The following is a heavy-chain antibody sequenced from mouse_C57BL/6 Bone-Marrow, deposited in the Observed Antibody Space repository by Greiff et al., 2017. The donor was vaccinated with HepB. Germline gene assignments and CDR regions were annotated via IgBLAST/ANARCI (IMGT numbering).Heavy chain of an antibody. V-gene: IGHV2-9-1*01. CDR3: ARNLYYGSSPHWYFDV. J-gene: IGHJ1*03. D-gene: IGHD1-1*01. Sequence: VHLVESGPGLVAPSQSLSITCTVSGFSLTSYAISWVRQPPGKGLEWLGVIWTGGGPNYNSALKSRLSISKDNSKSQVFLKMNSLQTDDTARYYCARNLYYGSSPHWYFDVWGTGTTVTVSS. CDR1: GFSLTSYA. CDR2: IWTGGGP.